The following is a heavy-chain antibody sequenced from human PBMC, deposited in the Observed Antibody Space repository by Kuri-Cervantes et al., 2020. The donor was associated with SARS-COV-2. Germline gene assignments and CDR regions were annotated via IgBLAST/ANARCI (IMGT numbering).Heavy chain of an antibody. V-gene: IGHV3-30-3*01. CDR1: GFTFSSYA. Sequence: GGSLRLSCAASGFTFSSYAMHWVRQAPGKGLEWVAVISYDGSNKYYADSVEGRFTISRDNSKNTLYLQMNSLRAEDTAVYYCARSIVVVPAPFDYWGQGTLVTVSS. CDR3: ARSIVVVPAPFDY. D-gene: IGHD2-2*01. CDR2: ISYDGSNK. J-gene: IGHJ4*02.